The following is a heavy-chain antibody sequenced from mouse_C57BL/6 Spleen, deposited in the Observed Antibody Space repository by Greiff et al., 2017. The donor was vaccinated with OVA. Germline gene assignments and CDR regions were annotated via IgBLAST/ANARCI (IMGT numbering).Heavy chain of an antibody. CDR3: ARVYYDYDGGYAMDY. J-gene: IGHJ4*01. V-gene: IGHV1-47*01. D-gene: IGHD2-4*01. CDR2: FHPYNDDT. Sequence: QVQLKESGAELVKPGASVKMSCKASGYTFTTYPIEWMKQTHGKSLEWIGNFHPYNDDTKYNEKFKGKATLTVEKSSSTVYLELSRLTSDDSAVYYCARVYYDYDGGYAMDYWGQGTSVTVSS. CDR1: GYTFTTYP.